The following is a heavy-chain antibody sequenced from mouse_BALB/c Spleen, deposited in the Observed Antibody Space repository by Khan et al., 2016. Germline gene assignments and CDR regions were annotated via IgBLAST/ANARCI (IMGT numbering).Heavy chain of an antibody. CDR2: INPDSSTI. CDR1: GFDFSRYW. J-gene: IGHJ4*01. CDR3: ARLGYYGTMDY. V-gene: IGHV4-1*02. D-gene: IGHD1-1*01. Sequence: EVKLLESGGGLVQPGGSLKLSCATSGFDFSRYWMSWVRQAPGKGLEWIGEINPDSSTINYTPSLKDKFIISRDNAKNTLYLQMSKARSEGTALYYGARLGYYGTMDYWGQGTADTVSS.